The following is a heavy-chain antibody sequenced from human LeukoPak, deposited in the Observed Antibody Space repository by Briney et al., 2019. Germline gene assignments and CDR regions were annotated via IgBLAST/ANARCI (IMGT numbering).Heavy chain of an antibody. CDR1: GYTFTGYY. J-gene: IGHJ4*02. Sequence: GASVKVSCKASGYTFTGYYMHWVRQAPGQGLEWMGRINPNNGGTNCAQKFQGRVTMTGDTSISTAYMELSSLRSEDTAVYYCARARGYSGYDSYYFDYWGQGTLVTVSS. D-gene: IGHD5-12*01. CDR2: INPNNGGT. CDR3: ARARGYSGYDSYYFDY. V-gene: IGHV1-2*06.